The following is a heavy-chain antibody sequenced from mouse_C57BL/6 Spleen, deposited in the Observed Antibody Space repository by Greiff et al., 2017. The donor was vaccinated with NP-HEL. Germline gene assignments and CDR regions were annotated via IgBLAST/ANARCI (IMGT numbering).Heavy chain of an antibody. D-gene: IGHD2-5*01. J-gene: IGHJ3*01. Sequence: QVQLQQSGAELVRPGTSVKVSCKASGYAFTNYVIEWVKQRPGQGLEWIGVINPGGGGTNYNEKFKGKATLTADKSSSTAYMQRSSLTSEDSVVYCGARGDYSNYGGFAYWGQGTLVTVSA. CDR2: INPGGGGT. CDR3: ARGDYSNYGGFAY. CDR1: GYAFTNYV. V-gene: IGHV1-54*01.